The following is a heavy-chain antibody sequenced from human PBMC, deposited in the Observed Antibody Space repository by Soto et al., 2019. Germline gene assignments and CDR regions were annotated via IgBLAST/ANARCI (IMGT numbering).Heavy chain of an antibody. V-gene: IGHV4-59*08. CDR1: GFTFSSYS. CDR3: ARRRNCSGGSCYHFDY. D-gene: IGHD2-15*01. J-gene: IGHJ4*02. CDR2: IYYSGST. Sequence: GSLRLSCAASGFTFSSYSMNWVRQAPGKGLEWIGYIYYSGSTNYNPSLKSRVTISVDTSKNQFSLKLSSVTAADTAVYYCARRRNCSGGSCYHFDYWGQGTLVTVSS.